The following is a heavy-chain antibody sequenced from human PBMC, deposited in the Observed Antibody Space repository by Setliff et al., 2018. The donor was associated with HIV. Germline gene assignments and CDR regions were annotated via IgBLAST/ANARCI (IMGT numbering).Heavy chain of an antibody. CDR1: GGSISGHY. CDR2: IYSTGST. Sequence: SETLSLTCTVSGGSISGHYWSWIRQSPGKELEWIGYIYSTGSTNYNPSLQSRVTISMDVSKNEFSLKVTSVTAADTAVYYCAKGAGFYGDYTFDYWGQGHLVTVSS. J-gene: IGHJ4*02. CDR3: AKGAGFYGDYTFDY. V-gene: IGHV4-59*11. D-gene: IGHD4-17*01.